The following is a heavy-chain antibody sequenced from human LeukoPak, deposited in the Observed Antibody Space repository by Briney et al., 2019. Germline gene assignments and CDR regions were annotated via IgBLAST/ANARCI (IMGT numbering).Heavy chain of an antibody. J-gene: IGHJ6*02. V-gene: IGHV1-8*01. CDR1: GYTFTSYD. CDR3: ARNQRITMVRGVIILYGMDV. Sequence: ASVKVSCTASGYTFTSYDINWVRQATGQGLEWMGWMNPNSGNTGYAQKFQGRVTMTRNTSISTAYMELSSLRSEDTAVYYCARNQRITMVRGVIILYGMDVWGQGTTVTVSS. D-gene: IGHD3-10*01. CDR2: MNPNSGNT.